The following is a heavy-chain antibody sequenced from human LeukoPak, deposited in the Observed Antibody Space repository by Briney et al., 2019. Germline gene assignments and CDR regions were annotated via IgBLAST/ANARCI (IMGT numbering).Heavy chain of an antibody. CDR3: ASRRGSYYYDSSGYLEYAFDI. CDR1: GYTFTGYY. J-gene: IGHJ3*02. D-gene: IGHD3-22*01. Sequence: ASVKVSCKASGYTFTGYYMYWVRQAPGQGLEWMGWINPNSGGTNYAQKFQGRVTMTRDTSISTAYMELSRLRSDDTAVYYCASRRGSYYYDSSGYLEYAFDIWGQGTMVTVSS. CDR2: INPNSGGT. V-gene: IGHV1-2*02.